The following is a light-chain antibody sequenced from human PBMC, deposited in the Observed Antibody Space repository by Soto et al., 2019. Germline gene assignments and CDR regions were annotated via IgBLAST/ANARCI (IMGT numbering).Light chain of an antibody. CDR2: GAS. V-gene: IGKV3-15*01. Sequence: EIVMPQSPGTLSVSPGEGVTLSCRASESISSNLAWYKQKPGQAPRLLFYGASTRATSIPARFSGSGSGTEFTLTISSLQSEDFAVYSCQQYSNWPRTFGLGTKVDIK. J-gene: IGKJ1*01. CDR1: ESISSN. CDR3: QQYSNWPRT.